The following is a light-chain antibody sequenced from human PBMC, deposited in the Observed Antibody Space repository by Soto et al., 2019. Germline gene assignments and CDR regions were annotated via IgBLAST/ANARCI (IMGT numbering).Light chain of an antibody. CDR1: QSVSNNY. V-gene: IGKV3-20*01. CDR2: GAS. J-gene: IGKJ3*01. CDR3: QQYGSSPLFT. Sequence: EIMLTQSPGTLSLSPGERATLSCRASQSVSNNYLAWYQQKPGQAPRLLISGASSRATGIPDRFSGSGSGTDFTLTIIRLEPEDFAVYYCQQYGSSPLFTFGPGTKVDIK.